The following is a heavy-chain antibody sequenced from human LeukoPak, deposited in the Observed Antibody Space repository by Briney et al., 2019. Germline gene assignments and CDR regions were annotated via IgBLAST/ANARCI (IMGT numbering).Heavy chain of an antibody. CDR2: IYYDGST. Sequence: PSETLSLTCTVSSASITSSNYYWAWIRQPPGKGLEFIGTIYYDGSTYYNPSLKRRVTISIDTSNKQFSLKLNSVTAADTAVYYCARWVVSGIRGAFDVWGQGTMVTVSS. J-gene: IGHJ3*01. V-gene: IGHV4-39*07. CDR1: SASITSSNYY. CDR3: ARWVVSGIRGAFDV. D-gene: IGHD2-21*01.